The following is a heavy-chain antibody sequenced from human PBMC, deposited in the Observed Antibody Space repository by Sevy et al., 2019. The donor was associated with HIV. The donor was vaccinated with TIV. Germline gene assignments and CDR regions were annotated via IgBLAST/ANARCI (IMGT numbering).Heavy chain of an antibody. Sequence: GGSLRLSCAASGFTFSGYGMHWVRQTPDKGLEWVAFIRYDGSSHYYADSVKGRFTISRDNSKITLYLQMNSLRAEDTAVYYCAKDLTMNWVQDAFHIWGQGTMVTVSS. J-gene: IGHJ3*02. V-gene: IGHV3-30*02. CDR1: GFTFSGYG. D-gene: IGHD7-27*01. CDR2: IRYDGSSH. CDR3: AKDLTMNWVQDAFHI.